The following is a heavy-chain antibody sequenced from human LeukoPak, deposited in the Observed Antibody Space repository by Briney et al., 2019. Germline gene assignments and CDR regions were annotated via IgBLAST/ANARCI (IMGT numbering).Heavy chain of an antibody. Sequence: ASVKVSCKASGYTFSSYGISWVRQAPGQGLEWMGWISAYNGDTNYAQKLQGRVTMTTDTSTSTAYMELRSLRSDDTAMYYCARTSEYQLLWYFDYWGQGTLVTVSS. J-gene: IGHJ4*02. D-gene: IGHD2-2*01. CDR1: GYTFSSYG. V-gene: IGHV1-18*04. CDR3: ARTSEYQLLWYFDY. CDR2: ISAYNGDT.